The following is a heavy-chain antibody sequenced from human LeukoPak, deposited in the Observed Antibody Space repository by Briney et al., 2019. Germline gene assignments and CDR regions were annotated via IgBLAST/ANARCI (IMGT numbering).Heavy chain of an antibody. CDR2: IYYSGST. J-gene: IGHJ3*02. V-gene: IGHV4-31*03. Sequence: SETLSLTCTVSGGSISSGGYYWSWVRQHPGKGLEWIGHIYYSGSTFHNPSLKSRVTISVDTSKNQFSLKLNSVTAADTAVYYCAADLQAFAFDIWGQGTMVTVSS. CDR3: AADLQAFAFDI. D-gene: IGHD3-3*02. CDR1: GGSISSGGYY.